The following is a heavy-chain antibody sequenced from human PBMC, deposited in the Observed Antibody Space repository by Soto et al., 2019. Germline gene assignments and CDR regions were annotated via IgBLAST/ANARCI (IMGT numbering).Heavy chain of an antibody. Sequence: QVQLVQSGAEVKKPGSSVKVSCKASGGTFSSYAISWVRQAPGQGLEWMGGVIPIFGTANYAQKFQGRVTITAEDSTSTAYMELSRLRSEDTAVYCCARLLVVVTSSYYYYYGMDVWGQGTTVTVSS. J-gene: IGHJ6*02. CDR2: VIPIFGTA. CDR3: ARLLVVVTSSYYYYYGMDV. D-gene: IGHD2-21*02. CDR1: GGTFSSYA. V-gene: IGHV1-69*12.